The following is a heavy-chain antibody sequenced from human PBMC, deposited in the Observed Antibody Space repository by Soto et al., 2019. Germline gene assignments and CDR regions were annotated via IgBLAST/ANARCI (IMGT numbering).Heavy chain of an antibody. CDR3: TRACGMAVPIDY. J-gene: IGHJ4*02. CDR1: GFNFSDYA. V-gene: IGHV3-23*01. CDR2: ISGSGISI. Sequence: GGSLRLSGTVSGFNFSDYATGWYRQAPGKGLDWVSSISGSGISIYHADSVKGRFTISRDNSKSTLYLQMNSLRADDTAVYYCTRACGMAVPIDYWGQGALVTVSS. D-gene: IGHD1-26*01.